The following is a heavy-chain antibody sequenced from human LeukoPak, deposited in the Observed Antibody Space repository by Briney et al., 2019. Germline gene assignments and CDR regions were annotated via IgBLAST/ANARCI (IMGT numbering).Heavy chain of an antibody. V-gene: IGHV4-59*12. J-gene: IGHJ3*02. CDR1: GGSISSYY. CDR2: IYYSGST. D-gene: IGHD3-3*01. CDR3: ARITDRTIFGEIMHGFDI. Sequence: PSETLSLTCTVSGGSISSYYWSWIRQPPGKGLEWIGYIYYSGSTNYNPPLKSRVTISVDTSKNQFSLKLSSVTAADTAVYYCARITDRTIFGEIMHGFDIWGQGTPVTVSS.